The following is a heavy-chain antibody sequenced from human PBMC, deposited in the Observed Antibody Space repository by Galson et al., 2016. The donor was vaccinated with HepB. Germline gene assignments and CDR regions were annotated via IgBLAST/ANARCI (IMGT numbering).Heavy chain of an antibody. D-gene: IGHD5-24*01. CDR1: KYMFTSFF. CDR3: ARQLSSRPFDY. J-gene: IGHJ4*02. Sequence: VKVSCKASKYMFTSFFIHWVRQAPGQGLEWMGMISPSGRSTTYAQNFRGRVTMTRDTSTTTVYMELNSLKFEDTAMYYCARQLSSRPFDYWGQGTLVTVSS. V-gene: IGHV1-46*01. CDR2: ISPSGRST.